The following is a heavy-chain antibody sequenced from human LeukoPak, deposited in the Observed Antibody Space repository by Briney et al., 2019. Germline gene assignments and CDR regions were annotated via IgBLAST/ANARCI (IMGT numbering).Heavy chain of an antibody. J-gene: IGHJ4*02. D-gene: IGHD3-22*01. Sequence: GASVKVSCKASGYTFTSYGISWVRQAPGQGLEWMGWISAYNGNTSYAQKLQGRVTMTTDTSTSTAYMELRSLRSDDTAVYYCARDFYDSSGYYYEADYWGQGTLVTVSS. CDR2: ISAYNGNT. CDR3: ARDFYDSSGYYYEADY. CDR1: GYTFTSYG. V-gene: IGHV1-18*01.